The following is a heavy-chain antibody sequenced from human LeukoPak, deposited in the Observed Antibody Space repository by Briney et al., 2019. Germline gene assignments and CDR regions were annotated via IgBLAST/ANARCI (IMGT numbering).Heavy chain of an antibody. CDR3: ARHDYYDSSGYSY. D-gene: IGHD3-22*01. V-gene: IGHV4-38-2*02. J-gene: IGHJ4*02. Sequence: SETLSLTCSVSTYSISSAYYWGWIRQPPGRGLQWIGSIYHSGSTYYNPSLKSRVTISVDTSKNQFSLKLSSVTAADTAVYYCARHDYYDSSGYSYWGQGTLVTVSS. CDR1: TYSISSAYY. CDR2: IYHSGST.